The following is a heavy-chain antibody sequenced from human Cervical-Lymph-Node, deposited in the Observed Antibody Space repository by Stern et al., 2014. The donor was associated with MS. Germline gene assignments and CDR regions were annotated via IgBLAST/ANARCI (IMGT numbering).Heavy chain of an antibody. J-gene: IGHJ4*02. CDR2: ISTTGKTI. CDR1: GFTFSDYH. CDR3: VRASDPLFEY. V-gene: IGHV3-11*01. D-gene: IGHD2-21*02. Sequence: MQLVESGAGSVKPGGSLRLSCAVSGFTFSDYHMHWIRQAPGKGLEWISYISTTGKTIYYAHSVKGRFTISRDNAKNSLCLQMNSVRVEDTAVYYCVRASDPLFEYWGQGTLVTVSS.